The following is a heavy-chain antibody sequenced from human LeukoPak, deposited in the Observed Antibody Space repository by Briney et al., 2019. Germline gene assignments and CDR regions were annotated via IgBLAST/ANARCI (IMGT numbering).Heavy chain of an antibody. D-gene: IGHD2-15*01. J-gene: IGHJ4*02. Sequence: SETLSLTCAVYGGSFSGYYWSWIRQPPGKGLEWIGEINHSGSTNYNPSLKSRATISVDTSKNQFSLKLSSVTAADTAVYYCARDPLPYCSGGSCYPKWGQGTLVTVSS. CDR1: GGSFSGYY. CDR3: ARDPLPYCSGGSCYPK. V-gene: IGHV4-34*09. CDR2: INHSGST.